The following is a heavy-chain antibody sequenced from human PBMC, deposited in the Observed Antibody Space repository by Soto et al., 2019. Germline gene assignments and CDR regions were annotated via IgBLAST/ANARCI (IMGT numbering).Heavy chain of an antibody. CDR3: AATGELLSDYYYYGMDV. J-gene: IGHJ6*02. D-gene: IGHD1-26*01. CDR2: IIIDSGTT. Sequence: SVKVSCKASGGTFSSYAISWVRQDPGQGLEWMGGIIIDSGTTNYAQKFQGRVTITVDVSTSKAYMELSSLSAEDTAVYYCAATGELLSDYYYYGMDVWGQGTTVTVSS. CDR1: GGTFSSYA. V-gene: IGHV1-69*13.